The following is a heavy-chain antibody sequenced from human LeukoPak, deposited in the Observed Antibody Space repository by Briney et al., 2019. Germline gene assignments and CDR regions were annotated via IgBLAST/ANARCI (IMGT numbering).Heavy chain of an antibody. CDR1: GGNFRNYG. J-gene: IGHJ4*02. Sequence: SAKVSCKASGGNFRNYGFHWVRQAPGQGLEWMGGMLPIFGTANYAQKFQGRVTITADESSNTASLDLSSLTSEDTAVYYCATDPNPYSSTSGYFDFWGQGTLVTVSS. CDR2: MLPIFGTA. D-gene: IGHD6-13*01. CDR3: ATDPNPYSSTSGYFDF. V-gene: IGHV1-69*13.